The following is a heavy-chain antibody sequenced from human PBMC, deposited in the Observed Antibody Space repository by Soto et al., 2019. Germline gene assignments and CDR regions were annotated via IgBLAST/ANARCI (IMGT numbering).Heavy chain of an antibody. CDR3: AEGSGYEFYYYYGMDV. V-gene: IGHV1-69*12. D-gene: IGHD5-12*01. CDR2: IIPIFGTA. CDR1: GGTFSSYA. Sequence: QVQLVQSGAEVKKPGSSVKVSCKASGGTFSSYAISWVRQAPGQGLEWMGGIIPIFGTANYAQKFQGRVTITADESTSTAYMERSSLRSEDTAVYYCAEGSGYEFYYYYGMDVWGQGTTVTVSS. J-gene: IGHJ6*02.